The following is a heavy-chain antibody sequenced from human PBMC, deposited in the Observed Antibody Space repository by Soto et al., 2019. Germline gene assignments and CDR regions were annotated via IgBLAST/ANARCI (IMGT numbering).Heavy chain of an antibody. V-gene: IGHV3-23*01. CDR1: GFTFSSYA. J-gene: IGHJ3*02. CDR2: ISGSGGST. CDR3: AKDREMATMFTISPDAFDI. Sequence: GSLRLSCAASGFTFSSYAMSWVRQAPGKGLEWVSAISGSGGSTYYADSVKGRFTISRDNSKNTLYLQMNSLRAEDTAVYYCAKDREMATMFTISPDAFDIWGQGTMVTVSS. D-gene: IGHD5-12*01.